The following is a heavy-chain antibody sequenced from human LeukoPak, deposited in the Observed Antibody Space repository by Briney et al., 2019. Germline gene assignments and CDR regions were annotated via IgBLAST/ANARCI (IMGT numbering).Heavy chain of an antibody. CDR2: ISAYNGNT. V-gene: IGHV1-18*04. Sequence: ASVKVSCKASGYSFTGYYLDWVRQAPGQGLEWMGWISAYNGNTNYAQKLQGRVTMTTDTSTSTAYMELRSLRSDDTAVYYCARGLEWLTRRHTWFDPWGQGTLVTVSS. J-gene: IGHJ5*02. D-gene: IGHD3-3*01. CDR1: GYSFTGYY. CDR3: ARGLEWLTRRHTWFDP.